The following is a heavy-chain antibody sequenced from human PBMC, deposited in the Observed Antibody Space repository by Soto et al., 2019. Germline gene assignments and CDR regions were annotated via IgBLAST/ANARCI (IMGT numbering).Heavy chain of an antibody. CDR1: GTSISSTNYY. Sequence: SETLSLTCTVSGTSISSTNYYWGWIRQPPGKGLEWITSIYYTGMTYYNPSLKSRVTISVDTSKNQFSLKLSSVTAADRAVYYCATGPSSSNRYRQFDYLGQGTLVTVS. CDR3: ATGPSSSNRYRQFDY. J-gene: IGHJ4*02. CDR2: IYYTGMT. V-gene: IGHV4-39*01. D-gene: IGHD6-13*01.